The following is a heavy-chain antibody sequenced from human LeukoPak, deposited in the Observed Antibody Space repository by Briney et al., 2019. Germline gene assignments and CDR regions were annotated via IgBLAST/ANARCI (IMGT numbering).Heavy chain of an antibody. J-gene: IGHJ1*01. CDR2: MSTSSSST. V-gene: IGHV3-21*01. Sequence: GGSLRLSCAASGFAFSTYSMNWVRQAPGKGLEWVSSMSTSSSSTFYADSVKGRFTISGDNAQNSLFLQMNSLRVEDTAVYYCARGSGSGSYSWYSQYWGQGALVIVSS. D-gene: IGHD3-10*01. CDR3: ARGSGSGSYSWYSQY. CDR1: GFAFSTYS.